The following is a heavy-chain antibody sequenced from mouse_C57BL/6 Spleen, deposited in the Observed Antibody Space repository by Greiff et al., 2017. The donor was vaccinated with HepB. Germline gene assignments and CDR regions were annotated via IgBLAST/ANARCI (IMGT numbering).Heavy chain of an antibody. J-gene: IGHJ2*01. CDR1: GYTFTSYG. D-gene: IGHD2-4*01. V-gene: IGHV1-81*01. Sequence: VQLQQSGAELARPGASVKLSCKASGYTFTSYGISWVKQRTGQGLEWIGEIYPRSGNTYYNEKFKGKATLTADKSSSTAYMELRSLTSEDSAVYFCARSGDYDGRFDYWGQGTTLTVSS. CDR3: ARSGDYDGRFDY. CDR2: IYPRSGNT.